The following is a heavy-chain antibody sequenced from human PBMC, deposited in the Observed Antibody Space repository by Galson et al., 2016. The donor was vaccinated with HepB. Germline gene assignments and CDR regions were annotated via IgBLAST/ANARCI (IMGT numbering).Heavy chain of an antibody. V-gene: IGHV3-30-3*01. D-gene: IGHD3-10*01. J-gene: IGHJ6*02. CDR1: GFTFNSYA. CDR3: ARGSNYYGSGNYMDV. Sequence: SLRLSCAASGFTFNSYAMHWVRQAPGKGLEWVAVISYDGSNKYYADSVKGQFTISRDNSKNTLYLQMNNLRAEDTAVYYCARGSNYYGSGNYMDVWGQGTTVTVSS. CDR2: ISYDGSNK.